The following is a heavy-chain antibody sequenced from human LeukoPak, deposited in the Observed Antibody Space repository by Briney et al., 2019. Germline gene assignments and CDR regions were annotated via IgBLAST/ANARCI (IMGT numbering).Heavy chain of an antibody. V-gene: IGHV4-4*02. D-gene: IGHD5/OR15-5a*01. CDR2: VSLQGST. CDR3: ARDKGLPQAFDI. J-gene: IGHJ3*02. CDR1: GGSITSTNY. Sequence: SETLSLTCGVSGGSITSTNYWTWVRQPPGKGLEWIGEVSLQGSTNYNPSLVGRVAISVDMSENHISLQLTSVTAADTAVYYCARDKGLPQAFDIWGQGTMVTVSS.